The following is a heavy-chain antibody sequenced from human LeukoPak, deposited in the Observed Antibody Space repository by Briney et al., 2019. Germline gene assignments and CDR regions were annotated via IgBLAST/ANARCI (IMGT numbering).Heavy chain of an antibody. J-gene: IGHJ4*02. Sequence: SGTLSLTCTVSGGSISGYYWSWIRQPPGKGLEWIGYIYYTGSTNYNPSLKSRVTISVDTSKNQFSLKLSSVTAADTAVYYCARRGYSGYERFDYWGQGTLVTVSA. D-gene: IGHD5-12*01. CDR1: GGSISGYY. CDR2: IYYTGST. CDR3: ARRGYSGYERFDY. V-gene: IGHV4-59*08.